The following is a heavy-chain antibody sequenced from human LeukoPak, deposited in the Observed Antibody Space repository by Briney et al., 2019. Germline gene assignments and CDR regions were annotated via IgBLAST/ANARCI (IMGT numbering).Heavy chain of an antibody. V-gene: IGHV3-30-3*01. D-gene: IGHD1-26*01. CDR1: GFTFSSYA. CDR3: ARPGEWELHEYFQH. Sequence: GGSLRLSCAASGFTFSSYAMHWVRQAPGKGLEWVAVISYDGSNKYYADSVKGRFTISRDNSKNTLYLQMNSLRAEDTAVYYCARPGEWELHEYFQHWGQGTLVTVSS. CDR2: ISYDGSNK. J-gene: IGHJ1*01.